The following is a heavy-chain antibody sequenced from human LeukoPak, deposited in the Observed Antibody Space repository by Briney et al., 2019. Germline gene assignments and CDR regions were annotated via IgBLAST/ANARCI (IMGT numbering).Heavy chain of an antibody. CDR3: TREDLCGGNVYRCGGSDS. V-gene: IGHV1-18*01. CDR1: GYTFTNFA. J-gene: IGHJ4*02. CDR2: INTYNGNT. Sequence: ASVKVSCKASGYTFTNFAISWVRQATGEGLEWMGWINTYNGNTDYTQKVQDRVTMTADTSTSTAYMELRSLRSDDTAVSYYTREDLCGGNVYRCGGSDSWGQGTLVTVSS. D-gene: IGHD4-23*01.